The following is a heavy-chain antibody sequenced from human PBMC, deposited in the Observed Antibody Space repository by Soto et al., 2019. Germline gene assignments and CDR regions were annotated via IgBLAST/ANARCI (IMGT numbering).Heavy chain of an antibody. D-gene: IGHD1-26*01. CDR3: ARDSDPGQGGCDY. CDR1: GFTFSSYG. V-gene: IGHV3-33*01. J-gene: IGHJ4*02. CDR2: IWYDGSNK. Sequence: QVQLVESGGGVVQPGRSLRLSCAASGFTFSSYGMHWVRQAPGKGLEWVAVIWYDGSNKYYADSVKGRFTISRDNSKNTLYLQMNSLRAEDTAVYYCARDSDPGQGGCDYWGQGTLVTVSS.